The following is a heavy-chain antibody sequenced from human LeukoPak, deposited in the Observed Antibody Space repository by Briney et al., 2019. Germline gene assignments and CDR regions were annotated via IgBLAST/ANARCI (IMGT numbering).Heavy chain of an antibody. J-gene: IGHJ4*02. Sequence: ASVKVSCKASGYTFTSYYMHWVRQAPGQGLEWMGIINPSGGSTSYAQKFQGRVTMTRDMSTSTVYMELSSLRSEDTAVYYCARVMFSYYYDSSGSGGFGYWGQGTLVTVSS. D-gene: IGHD3-22*01. V-gene: IGHV1-46*01. CDR2: INPSGGST. CDR1: GYTFTSYY. CDR3: ARVMFSYYYDSSGSGGFGY.